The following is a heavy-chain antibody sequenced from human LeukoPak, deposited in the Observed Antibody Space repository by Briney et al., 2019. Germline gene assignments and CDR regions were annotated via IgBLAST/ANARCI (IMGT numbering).Heavy chain of an antibody. CDR1: GFTFSSYS. CDR2: ISSSSSYI. J-gene: IGHJ4*02. D-gene: IGHD1-1*01. V-gene: IGHV3-21*01. Sequence: GGSLRLSCAASGFTFSSYSMNWVRQAPGKGLEWVSSISSSSSYIYYADSVKGRFTISRDNAKNSLYLQMNSLRAEDTAVYYCARDGPGGRVPDYWGQGTLVTVSS. CDR3: ARDGPGGRVPDY.